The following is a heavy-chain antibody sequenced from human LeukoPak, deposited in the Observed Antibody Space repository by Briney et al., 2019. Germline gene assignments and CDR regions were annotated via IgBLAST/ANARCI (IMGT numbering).Heavy chain of an antibody. Sequence: GGSLRLSWQASGFTFISYAMHWFRQAPGKGLEWVAVISYDGSNKYYADSVKGRFTISRDKSKNTLYLQMNSLRAEDTAVYYCASRQSSSYYYYYMDVWGKGTTVTVSS. V-gene: IGHV3-30*04. J-gene: IGHJ6*03. CDR3: ASRQSSSYYYYYMDV. CDR2: ISYDGSNK. D-gene: IGHD6-6*01. CDR1: GFTFISYA.